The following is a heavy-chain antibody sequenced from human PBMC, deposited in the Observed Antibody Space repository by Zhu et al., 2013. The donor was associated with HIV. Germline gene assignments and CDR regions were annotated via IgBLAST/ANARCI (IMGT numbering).Heavy chain of an antibody. J-gene: IGHJ4*02. Sequence: QVQLVQSGAEVKKPGASVKVSCKASGFTFTNYAFNWVRQAPGQGLEWMGWITTYKGHTNYAQKLQGRVTMTTDTSTSTAYMELRSLRSDDTAVYYCARDTLWFGESTSLGYWGQGTLVHRLL. CDR3: ARDTLWFGESTSLGY. CDR2: ITTYKGHT. D-gene: IGHD3-10*01. CDR1: GFTFTNYA. V-gene: IGHV1-18*01.